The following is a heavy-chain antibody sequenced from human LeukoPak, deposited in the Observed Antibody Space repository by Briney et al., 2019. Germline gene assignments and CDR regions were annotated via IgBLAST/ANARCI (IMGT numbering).Heavy chain of an antibody. D-gene: IGHD6-19*01. CDR2: ISSSSSYI. CDR1: GFTFRDYS. J-gene: IGHJ4*02. CDR3: ARVFSGWYFYFDN. V-gene: IGHV3-21*01. Sequence: GGSLRLSCAASGFTFRDYSMNWVRQAPGKGLEWVSSISSSSSYIYYADSMKGRFTISRDNAKNTLYLQMNSLRAEDTGVYFCARVFSGWYFYFDNWGQGTLVTVSS.